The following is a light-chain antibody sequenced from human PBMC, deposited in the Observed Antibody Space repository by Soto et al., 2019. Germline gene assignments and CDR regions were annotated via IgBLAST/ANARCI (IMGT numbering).Light chain of an antibody. CDR1: QSVRTK. CDR3: QQYNNWPLT. J-gene: IGKJ4*01. CDR2: GSS. Sequence: EIVTKQSPAILSVSQREGATLSCMASQSVRTKLAWYQQKAGQAPRLLIYGSSTRATGIPDRFSGSGSETQYTLTISSLQSEDFAVYYCQQYNNWPLTFGGGTKVDIK. V-gene: IGKV3-15*01.